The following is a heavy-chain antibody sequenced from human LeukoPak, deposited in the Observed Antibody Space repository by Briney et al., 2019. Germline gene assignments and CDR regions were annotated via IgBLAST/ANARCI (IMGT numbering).Heavy chain of an antibody. V-gene: IGHV3-23*01. D-gene: IGHD2-15*01. CDR1: GFTFSSYG. Sequence: RTGGSLRLSCAASGFTFSSYGMSWVRQAPGKGLEWVSAISGSGGSTYYADCVKGRFTISRDNSKTTLYLQMNSLRAEDTAVYYCAKARMVVAAPLYFDYWGQGTLVTVSS. CDR2: ISGSGGST. CDR3: AKARMVVAAPLYFDY. J-gene: IGHJ4*02.